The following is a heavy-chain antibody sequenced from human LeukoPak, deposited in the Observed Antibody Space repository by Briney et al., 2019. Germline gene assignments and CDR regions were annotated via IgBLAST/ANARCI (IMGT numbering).Heavy chain of an antibody. Sequence: SETLSLTCAVYGGSFSGYYWSWIRQPPGKGLEWIGETNHSGSTNYNPSLKSRVTISVDTSKNQFSLKLSSVTAAGRAVYYCARGVVVPAAMGGWFDPWGQGTLVTVS. J-gene: IGHJ5*02. V-gene: IGHV4-34*01. CDR3: ARGVVVPAAMGGWFDP. CDR1: GGSFSGYY. D-gene: IGHD2-2*01. CDR2: TNHSGST.